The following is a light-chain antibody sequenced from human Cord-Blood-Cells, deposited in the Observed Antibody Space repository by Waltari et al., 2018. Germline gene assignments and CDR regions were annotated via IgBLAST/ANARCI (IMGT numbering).Light chain of an antibody. V-gene: IGKV3-11*01. J-gene: IGKJ1*01. CDR2: DAS. CDR3: QQRSNWPPT. Sequence: EIVLTQSPATLSLSPGERATLSCRASQSVSSYLAWYQQKPGQAPRLLIYDASNRATGIPARFSGSWSWTDFTLTISSLEPEDFAVYYCQQRSNWPPTFGQGTKVEIK. CDR1: QSVSSY.